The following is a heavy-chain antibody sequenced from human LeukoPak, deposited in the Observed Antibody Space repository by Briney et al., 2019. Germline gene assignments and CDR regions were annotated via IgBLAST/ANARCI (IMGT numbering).Heavy chain of an antibody. V-gene: IGHV4-30-4*08. J-gene: IGHJ2*01. D-gene: IGHD3-22*01. Sequence: SETLSLACTVSGGSISSSSYYWSWIRQPPGKGLEWIGYIYYSGSTYYNPSLKSRVTISVDTSKNQFSLKLSSVTAADTAVYYCARAYYDSSGPWYFDLWGRGTLVTVSS. CDR1: GGSISSSSYY. CDR2: IYYSGST. CDR3: ARAYYDSSGPWYFDL.